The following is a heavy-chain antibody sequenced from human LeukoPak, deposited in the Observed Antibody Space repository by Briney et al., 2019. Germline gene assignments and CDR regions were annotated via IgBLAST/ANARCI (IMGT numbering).Heavy chain of an antibody. CDR2: IYYSGST. Sequence: SETLSLTCTVSGGSISSYYWSWIRQPPGKGLEWIGYIYYSGSTNYNPSLKSRVTISVDTSKNQFSLKLSSVTAADTAVYYCARLTYYYDSSGYYFDYWGQGTLITVSS. J-gene: IGHJ4*02. D-gene: IGHD3-22*01. CDR3: ARLTYYYDSSGYYFDY. CDR1: GGSISSYY. V-gene: IGHV4-59*08.